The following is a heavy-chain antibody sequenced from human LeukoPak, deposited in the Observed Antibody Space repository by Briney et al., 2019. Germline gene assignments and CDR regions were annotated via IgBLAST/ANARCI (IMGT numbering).Heavy chain of an antibody. V-gene: IGHV1-2*02. CDR3: ARVRILRYFDWPLYYFDY. D-gene: IGHD3-9*01. CDR2: INPNSGGT. J-gene: IGHJ4*02. CDR1: GYTFTGYY. Sequence: APVKVSCKASGYTFTGYYMHWVRQAPGQGLEWMGWINPNSGGTNYAQKFQGRVTMTRDTSISTAYMELSRLRSDDTAVYYCARVRILRYFDWPLYYFDYWGQGTLVTVSS.